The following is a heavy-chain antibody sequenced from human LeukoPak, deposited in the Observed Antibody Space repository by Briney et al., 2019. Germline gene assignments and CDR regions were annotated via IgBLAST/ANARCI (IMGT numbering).Heavy chain of an antibody. CDR3: ARDDILTGSFDF. CDR1: GGSISSTGYY. J-gene: IGHJ4*02. D-gene: IGHD3-9*01. Sequence: SETLSLTCTVSGGSISSTGYYWDWIRPPPGKGLEWIGNIYYSGINYYNPSLRSRVTISVDTSKNQFSLKVSSVTAADAAVYYCARDDILTGSFDFWGQGTLVTVSS. CDR2: IYYSGIN. V-gene: IGHV4-39*02.